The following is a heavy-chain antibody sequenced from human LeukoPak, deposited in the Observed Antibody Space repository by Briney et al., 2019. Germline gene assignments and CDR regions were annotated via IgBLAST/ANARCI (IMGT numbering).Heavy chain of an antibody. Sequence: GASVTVSCKAAGYTFTSHGFIWLRQAPGQGLEWVGWITVNNGYTKYAQELQGRVTMTTDTSTSTAYMELRSLRSDDTAVYYCAKVHCISTNCNHIWTYFDYWGQGTLVTVSS. J-gene: IGHJ4*02. CDR1: GYTFTSHG. V-gene: IGHV1-18*01. CDR2: ITVNNGYT. CDR3: AKVHCISTNCNHIWTYFDY. D-gene: IGHD2-2*01.